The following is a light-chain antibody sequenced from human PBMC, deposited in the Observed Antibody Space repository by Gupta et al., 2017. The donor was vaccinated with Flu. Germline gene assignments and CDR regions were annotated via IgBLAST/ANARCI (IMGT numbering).Light chain of an antibody. CDR1: QTIANF. CDR3: QQSYSTPHT. J-gene: IGKJ2*01. Sequence: QMTESLSFLSSFPGDRVTITCLASQTIANFLNWYQQKPGEAPRLLIYAASTLQSGVPSRFSGSGSGTDFTLTITGLQPEDSATYYCQQSYSTPHTFGQGTDLEIK. V-gene: IGKV1-39*01. CDR2: AAS.